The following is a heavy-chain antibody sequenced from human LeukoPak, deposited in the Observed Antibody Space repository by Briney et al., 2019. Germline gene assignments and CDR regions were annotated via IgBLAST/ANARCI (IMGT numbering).Heavy chain of an antibody. Sequence: GGSLRLSCAASGFTFSSYGMHWVRQAPGKGLEWVAVIWYDGSNKNYADSVKGRFTISRDNSKNTLYLQMNSLRAEDTAVYYCAREGRDDLWTKLYAFDIWGQGTMVIVSS. CDR2: IWYDGSNK. J-gene: IGHJ3*02. D-gene: IGHD3-3*01. CDR1: GFTFSSYG. CDR3: AREGRDDLWTKLYAFDI. V-gene: IGHV3-33*01.